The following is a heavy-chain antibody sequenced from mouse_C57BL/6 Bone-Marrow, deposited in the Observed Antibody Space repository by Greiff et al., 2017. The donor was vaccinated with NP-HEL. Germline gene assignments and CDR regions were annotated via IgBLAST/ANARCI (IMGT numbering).Heavy chain of an antibody. CDR3: ARRGSNYAWYFDV. CDR1: GYTFTSYW. J-gene: IGHJ1*03. D-gene: IGHD2-5*01. V-gene: IGHV1-7*01. Sequence: QVHVKQSGAELAKPGASVKLSCKASGYTFTSYWMHWVKQRPGQGLEWIGYINPSSGYTKYNQKFKDKATLTADKSSSTAYMQLSSLTYEDSAVYYCARRGSNYAWYFDVWGTGTTVTVSS. CDR2: INPSSGYT.